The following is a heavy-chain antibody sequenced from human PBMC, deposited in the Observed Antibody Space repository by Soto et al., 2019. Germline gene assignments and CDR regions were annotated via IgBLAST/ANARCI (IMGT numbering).Heavy chain of an antibody. D-gene: IGHD3-22*01. CDR3: ARNIRYYHSSGLLDY. V-gene: IGHV3-21*01. CDR2: IGSSSSYI. J-gene: IGHJ4*02. CDR1: GFTFSSYS. Sequence: PGGSLRLSCAASGFTFSSYSMNWVRQAPGKGLEWVSSIGSSSSYIYYADSVKGRFTISRDNAKNSLYLQMNSLRAEDTAVYYCARNIRYYHSSGLLDYWGQGTLVTVSS.